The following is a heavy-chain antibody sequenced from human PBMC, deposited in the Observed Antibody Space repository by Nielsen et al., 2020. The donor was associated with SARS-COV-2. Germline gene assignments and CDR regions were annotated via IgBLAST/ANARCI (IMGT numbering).Heavy chain of an antibody. CDR1: GYTFTSYA. CDR3: AREPWYCSSTSCYGDYFDY. V-gene: IGHV7-4-1*02. CDR2: INTNTWNP. D-gene: IGHD2-2*01. Sequence: ASVKVSCKASGYTFTSYAMNWVRQAPGQGLEWMGWINTNTWNPTYAQGFTGRFVFSLDTSVSTAYLQISSLKAEDTAVYYCAREPWYCSSTSCYGDYFDYWGQGTLVTVSS. J-gene: IGHJ4*02.